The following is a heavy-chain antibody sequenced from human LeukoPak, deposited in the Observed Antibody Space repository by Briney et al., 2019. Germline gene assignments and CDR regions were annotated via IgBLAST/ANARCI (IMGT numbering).Heavy chain of an antibody. CDR3: AKDHGGGISMRVVIIPGFFDY. D-gene: IGHD3-22*01. CDR2: ISGNGGST. Sequence: GGTLRLSCAASRCTVSNYAMRWVRQAPGTGLEWVCGISGNGGSTYYADSVKGRFSISRDNSKNTLHLQMNSLRVEDTAVYYCAKDHGGGISMRVVIIPGFFDYWGQGTLVTVSS. J-gene: IGHJ4*02. V-gene: IGHV3-23*01. CDR1: RCTVSNYA.